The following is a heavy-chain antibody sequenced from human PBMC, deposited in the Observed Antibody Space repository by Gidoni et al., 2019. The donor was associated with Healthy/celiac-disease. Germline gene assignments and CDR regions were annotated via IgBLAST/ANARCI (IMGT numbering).Heavy chain of an antibody. Sequence: EVQLVESGGGVVQPGGSLRLSCAASGFTFSSYEMNWVRQAPGKGLEWVSYISSSGSTIYYADSVKGRFTISRDNAKNSLYLQMNSLRAEDTAVYYCARDLHGSGSYYIPYYYYGMDVWGQGTTVTVSS. CDR1: GFTFSSYE. CDR3: ARDLHGSGSYYIPYYYYGMDV. V-gene: IGHV3-48*03. D-gene: IGHD3-10*01. J-gene: IGHJ6*02. CDR2: ISSSGSTI.